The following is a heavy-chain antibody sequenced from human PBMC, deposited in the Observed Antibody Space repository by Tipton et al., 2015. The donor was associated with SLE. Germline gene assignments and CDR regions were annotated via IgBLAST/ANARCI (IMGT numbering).Heavy chain of an antibody. CDR2: IYYSGTAH. Sequence: TLSLTCTVSGDSITRSSFYWGWIRQPPGKGLEWIGSIYYSGTAHYENPSLKSRVTISIDTSNNQFSLRLTSVTAADTAVYYCARGYCSDGVCYGFGFFDYWGQGNLVTVSS. D-gene: IGHD2-8*01. J-gene: IGHJ4*02. CDR3: ARGYCSDGVCYGFGFFDY. CDR1: GDSITRSSFY. V-gene: IGHV4-39*07.